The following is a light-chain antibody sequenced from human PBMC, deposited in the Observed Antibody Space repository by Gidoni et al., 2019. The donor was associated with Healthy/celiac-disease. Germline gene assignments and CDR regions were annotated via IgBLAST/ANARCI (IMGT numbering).Light chain of an antibody. Sequence: DIQMTQSPSSLSASVGDRVTITCRASQSINSYLNWYQQKPGKAPKLLIYAASSLQSGVPSRFSGSGSGTDFTLTISSLQPEDFATYYCQQSYSTPKTFXGXTKVEIK. CDR1: QSINSY. CDR3: QQSYSTPKT. CDR2: AAS. J-gene: IGKJ4*01. V-gene: IGKV1-39*01.